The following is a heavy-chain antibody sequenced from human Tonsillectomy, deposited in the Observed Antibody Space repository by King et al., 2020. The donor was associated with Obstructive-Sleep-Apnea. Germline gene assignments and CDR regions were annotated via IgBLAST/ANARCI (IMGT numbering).Heavy chain of an antibody. D-gene: IGHD2-2*01. CDR3: ARDDGTYARTSGMDV. J-gene: IGHJ6*02. Sequence: EVQLVESGGGLVQPGGSLRLSCAASGFTFTTYSMNWVRQASGKGLEWLSYISESSGYVYYAHSVKGRFTISRDNAKNSLYLQMNSLTAEDTAVYYCARDDGTYARTSGMDVWGQGTTVTVSS. CDR2: ISESSGYV. V-gene: IGHV3-48*04. CDR1: GFTFTTYS.